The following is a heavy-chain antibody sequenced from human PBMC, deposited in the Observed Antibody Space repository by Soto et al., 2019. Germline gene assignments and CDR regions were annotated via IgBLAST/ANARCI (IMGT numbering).Heavy chain of an antibody. J-gene: IGHJ6*02. D-gene: IGHD1-1*01. Sequence: SLRLSCAASGFTFSSYAMSWVRQAPGKGLEWVSAISGSGGSTYYADSVKGRFTISRDNSKNTLYLQMNSLRAEDTAVYYCAKDPRKTRLLMDVWGQGTTVTVSS. CDR2: ISGSGGST. CDR1: GFTFSSYA. V-gene: IGHV3-23*01. CDR3: AKDPRKTRLLMDV.